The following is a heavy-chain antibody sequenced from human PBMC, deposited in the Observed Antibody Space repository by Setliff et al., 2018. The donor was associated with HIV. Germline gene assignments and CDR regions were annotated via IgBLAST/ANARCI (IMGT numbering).Heavy chain of an antibody. V-gene: IGHV1-18*01. D-gene: IGHD1-1*01. Sequence: VSVKVSCKASGGTVSSYAISWVRQAPGQGLEWMGWITGYNGNTNYAEKFQGRVTMTIDTSTSTAYLELRSLRSDDTAVYYCARVGPESLPYTWDDEADTFDIWGQGTMVTVSS. CDR1: GGTVSSYA. J-gene: IGHJ3*02. CDR2: ITGYNGNT. CDR3: ARVGPESLPYTWDDEADTFDI.